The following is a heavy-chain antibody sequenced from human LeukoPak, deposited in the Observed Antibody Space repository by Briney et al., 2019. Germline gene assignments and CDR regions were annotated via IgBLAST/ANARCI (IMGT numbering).Heavy chain of an antibody. J-gene: IGHJ4*02. CDR3: AKGLLVATIGIDY. CDR1: GFTFSSYA. D-gene: IGHD5-12*01. Sequence: PGRSLRLSCAASGFTFSSYAMHWVRQAPGKGLEYVSAISSNGGSTYYANSVKGRFTISRDNSKNTLYLQMGSLRAEDMAVYYCAKGLLVATIGIDYWGQGTLVTVSS. V-gene: IGHV3-64*01. CDR2: ISSNGGST.